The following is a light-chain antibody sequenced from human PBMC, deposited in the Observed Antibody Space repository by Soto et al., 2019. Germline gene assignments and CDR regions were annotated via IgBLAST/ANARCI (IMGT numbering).Light chain of an antibody. CDR2: GSS. J-gene: IGKJ1*01. Sequence: EIVLMQSPGTLSLSPGERATLSCRASQSISSSSLAWYQQKAGQSPRLLIYGSSSRATGIPDRFGGSGPGTDFTLTISRLEPEDFAVYFCQQFGSSPWTFGQGTKVAIK. CDR1: QSISSSS. V-gene: IGKV3-20*01. CDR3: QQFGSSPWT.